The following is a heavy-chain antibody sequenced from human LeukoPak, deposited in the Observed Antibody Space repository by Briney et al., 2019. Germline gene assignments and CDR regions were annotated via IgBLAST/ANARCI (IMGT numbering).Heavy chain of an antibody. CDR3: AKDSYSKGDY. CDR2: IKLDGSVI. CDR1: GVPFSSYW. Sequence: GGSLRLSCTASGVPFSSYWRRWVRQAAGKGVEGVGNIKLDGSVINYVDSVKGRFTISRDNAKNSLYLQMTNLRVEDTALYYCAKDSYSKGDYWGQGTLVTVSS. V-gene: IGHV3-7*01. J-gene: IGHJ4*02. D-gene: IGHD6-13*01.